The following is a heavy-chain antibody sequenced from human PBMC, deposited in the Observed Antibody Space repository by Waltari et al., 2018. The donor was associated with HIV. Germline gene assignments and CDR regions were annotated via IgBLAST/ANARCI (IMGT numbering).Heavy chain of an antibody. CDR1: GYPSTSFD. Sequence: QVQLVQSGAEVKKPGASVTVSGKASGYPSTSFDIKWVRKATGQGLEWMGWMNPNSKKTGFAQKFQGRISMTRNTSIGTAYMELSSLRSLDTAVYYCARTFNGDLDYWGQGTLVTVS. D-gene: IGHD2-21*02. CDR3: ARTFNGDLDY. J-gene: IGHJ4*02. CDR2: MNPNSKKT. V-gene: IGHV1-8*01.